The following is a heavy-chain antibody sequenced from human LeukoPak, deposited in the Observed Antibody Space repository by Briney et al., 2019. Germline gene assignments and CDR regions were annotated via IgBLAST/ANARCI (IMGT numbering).Heavy chain of an antibody. CDR1: GGSFSGYY. D-gene: IGHD3-22*01. J-gene: IGHJ4*02. CDR3: AREIPYYYDSSGYFL. CDR2: INHSGST. Sequence: SETLSLTCAVYGGSFSGYYWSWIRQPPGKGLEWIGEINHSGSTNYNPSLKSRVTISVDTSKNQFSLKLSSVTAADTAVYYCAREIPYYYDSSGYFLWGQGTLVTVSS. V-gene: IGHV4-34*01.